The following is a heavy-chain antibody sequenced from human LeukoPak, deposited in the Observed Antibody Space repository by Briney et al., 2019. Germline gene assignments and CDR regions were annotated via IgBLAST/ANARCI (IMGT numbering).Heavy chain of an antibody. D-gene: IGHD3-22*01. CDR1: RFTFSSYA. Sequence: GGSLRLSCAASRFTFSSYAMTWVRQAPGKGLDWVSTIRDSGDTAFYADSVRGRFTISRDNSKNTLYLQLNSLRVEDTAVYYCAKDRPRDYSSRQGFSDNWFDPWGQGNLVTVSS. V-gene: IGHV3-23*01. J-gene: IGHJ5*02. CDR3: AKDRPRDYSSRQGFSDNWFDP. CDR2: IRDSGDTA.